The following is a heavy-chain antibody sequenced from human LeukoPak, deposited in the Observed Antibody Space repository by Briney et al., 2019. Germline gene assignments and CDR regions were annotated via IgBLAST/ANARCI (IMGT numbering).Heavy chain of an antibody. CDR2: IKQDGSEK. Sequence: GGSLRLSCAASGFTFSSYAMSWVRQAPGKGLEWVANIKQDGSEKYYVDSVKGRFTISRDNAKNSLYLQMNSLRAEDTAVYYCARDQTEGIAAAGVVDYWGQGTLVTVSS. V-gene: IGHV3-7*03. J-gene: IGHJ4*02. CDR3: ARDQTEGIAAAGVVDY. D-gene: IGHD6-13*01. CDR1: GFTFSSYA.